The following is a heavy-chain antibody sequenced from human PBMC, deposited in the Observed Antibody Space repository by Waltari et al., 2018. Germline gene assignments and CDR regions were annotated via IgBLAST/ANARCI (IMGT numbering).Heavy chain of an antibody. J-gene: IGHJ4*02. CDR2: LNHNSGGT. CDR3: ASIPRSYGDYEIDY. CDR1: GYTVTGYH. V-gene: IGHV1-2*06. Sequence: QVQLVQAEAEVKKPGASVKVSWKASGYTVTGYHMHWVQQAPGQGLEWMGRLNHNSGGTNYAQKFQGRVTMTRDTSISTAYMELSRLRSDDTAVYYCASIPRSYGDYEIDYWGQGTLVTVSS. D-gene: IGHD4-17*01.